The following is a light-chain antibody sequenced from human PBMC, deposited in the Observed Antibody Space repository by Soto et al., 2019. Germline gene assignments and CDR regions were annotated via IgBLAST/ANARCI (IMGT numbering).Light chain of an antibody. V-gene: IGKV1-8*01. CDR2: AAS. J-gene: IGKJ1*01. Sequence: AIRMTQSPSSFSSSTGDRVTMTCRASQGISGYLAWYQQKPGKAPKLLIYAASTLQSGVPSRFSGSGSGKDFTLTISCLQSEDSATYYCQQYTNTNNPWMFGQGTKVDIK. CDR3: QQYTNTNNPWM. CDR1: QGISGY.